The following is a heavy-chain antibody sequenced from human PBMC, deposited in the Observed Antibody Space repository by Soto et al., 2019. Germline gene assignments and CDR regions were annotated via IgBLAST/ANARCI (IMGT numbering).Heavy chain of an antibody. CDR2: ISGSGDGT. CDR3: AGPGYSSQDY. J-gene: IGHJ4*02. CDR1: GFTFSSFA. V-gene: IGHV3-23*01. D-gene: IGHD5-18*01. Sequence: GGSLSLSCAASGFTFSSFALSWVRQAPEKGLEWVSAISGSGDGTDYADSVKGRFTISRDNSKNTLYLQMNSLRAEDTAVYYCAGPGYSSQDYWGQGALVTVSS.